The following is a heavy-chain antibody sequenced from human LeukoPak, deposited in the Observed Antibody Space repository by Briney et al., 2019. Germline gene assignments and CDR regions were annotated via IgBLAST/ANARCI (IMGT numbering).Heavy chain of an antibody. CDR2: IYSSGST. V-gene: IGHV4-4*07. CDR3: ARGGKAAVVTM. J-gene: IGHJ4*02. D-gene: IGHD4-23*01. Sequence: SETLSLTCTVSGGSINSYYWSWIRQPAGKGLAWIGRIYSSGSTNYNPSLKSRVSMSVDTSKNQFSLKLTSVTAADTAVYYCARGGKAAVVTMWGQGILVTVSS. CDR1: GGSINSYY.